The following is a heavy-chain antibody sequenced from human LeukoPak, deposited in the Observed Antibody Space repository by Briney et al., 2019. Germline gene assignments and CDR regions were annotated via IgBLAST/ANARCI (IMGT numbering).Heavy chain of an antibody. J-gene: IGHJ4*02. D-gene: IGHD3-22*01. Sequence: GGSLRLSCAASGFTFSDYYMSWIRQAPGKGLEWVSYISSSGSTIYCADSVKGRFTISRDNAKNSLYLQMNSLRAEDTAVYYCARDAQPYYYDSSGYYYDYWGQGTLVTVSS. CDR1: GFTFSDYY. CDR2: ISSSGSTI. CDR3: ARDAQPYYYDSSGYYYDY. V-gene: IGHV3-11*01.